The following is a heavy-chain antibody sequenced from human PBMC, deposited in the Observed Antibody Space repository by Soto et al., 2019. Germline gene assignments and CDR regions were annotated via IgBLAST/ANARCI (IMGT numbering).Heavy chain of an antibody. J-gene: IGHJ5*02. Sequence: QLQLQESGPGLVKPAETLSLTCTVSGGSISRYYWSWIRQPPGKGLEWIGYIYYTGSTNYNPSLRRRVTRSVDPSKNQCPLDLSSVTAAASAVYYCARQLAAAGTGWFAPCGQGTLVTV. V-gene: IGHV4-59*08. CDR1: GGSISRYY. CDR3: ARQLAAAGTGWFAP. CDR2: IYYTGST. D-gene: IGHD6-13*01.